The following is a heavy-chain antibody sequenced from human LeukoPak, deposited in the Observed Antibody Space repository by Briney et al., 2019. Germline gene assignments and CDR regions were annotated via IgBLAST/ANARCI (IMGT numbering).Heavy chain of an antibody. D-gene: IGHD3-22*01. V-gene: IGHV3-21*01. Sequence: GGSLRLSCAASEFTFSSFTMNCVRQAPGKGLEWVSSISSSSSYIHYADSVKGRFTISRDNGKNSLYLQMNSLRAEDTAVYYCARDHYYDSSGNYYGGYYFDYWGQGTLVTVSS. CDR3: ARDHYYDSSGNYYGGYYFDY. CDR1: EFTFSSFT. J-gene: IGHJ4*02. CDR2: ISSSSSYI.